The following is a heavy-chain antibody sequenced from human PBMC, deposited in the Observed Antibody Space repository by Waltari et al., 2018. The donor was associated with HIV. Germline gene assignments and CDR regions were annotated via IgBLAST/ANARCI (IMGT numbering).Heavy chain of an antibody. CDR2: FDPADAKT. CDR1: GYILPELS. V-gene: IGHV1-24*01. Sequence: QVQLVQSGAEVKRPGASVKVSCKVSGYILPELSIHWVRQAPGKGLEWVGSFDPADAKTTYAQKFQGRVTMTEDTSTDTASMEVSSLRSEDTAVYYCATARQWLVDSGMDVWGQGTTVTVSS. J-gene: IGHJ6*02. D-gene: IGHD6-19*01. CDR3: ATARQWLVDSGMDV.